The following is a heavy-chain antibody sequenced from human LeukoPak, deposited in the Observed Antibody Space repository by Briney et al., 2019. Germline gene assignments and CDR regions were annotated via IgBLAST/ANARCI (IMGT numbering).Heavy chain of an antibody. CDR1: GYSFTSYW. CDR2: IYPGDSDT. J-gene: IGHJ5*02. Sequence: GESLKISCKGSGYSFTSYWIGWVRQMPGKGLEWMGIIYPGDSDTRYSPSFQGQVTISADRSISTAYLQWSSLKASDTAMYYCARLRLGPTYYYDSEHKFDPWGQGTLVTVSS. CDR3: ARLRLGPTYYYDSEHKFDP. D-gene: IGHD3-22*01. V-gene: IGHV5-51*01.